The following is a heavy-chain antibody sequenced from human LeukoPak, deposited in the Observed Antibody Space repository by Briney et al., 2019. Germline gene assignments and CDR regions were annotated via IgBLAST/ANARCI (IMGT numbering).Heavy chain of an antibody. Sequence: SETLSLTCSVYGYSIRHGYYWCWVPQHPGKGLEWIGSMFHSGSAYHNPSRKSRVTIRIDTSKNQFSLKLSSVTAADTAVYYCARGSRYSSSWFPYYYGMDVWGQGTTVTVSS. CDR1: GYSIRHGYY. CDR2: MFHSGSA. D-gene: IGHD6-13*01. J-gene: IGHJ6*02. CDR3: ARGSRYSSSWFPYYYGMDV. V-gene: IGHV4-38-2*02.